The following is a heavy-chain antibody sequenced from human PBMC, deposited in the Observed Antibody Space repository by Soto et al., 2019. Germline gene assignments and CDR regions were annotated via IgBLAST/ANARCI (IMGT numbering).Heavy chain of an antibody. Sequence: SETLSLTCTVSGGSINSSSYYWGWIRQPPGKGLEWIGSIYYNGRTYYNPSLKSRVTISGDTSKNQFSLRLSSVTAADTAVYYCARLIAAAGTVPDNWGQGTLVTVSS. D-gene: IGHD6-13*01. V-gene: IGHV4-39*01. CDR2: IYYNGRT. CDR3: ARLIAAAGTVPDN. J-gene: IGHJ4*02. CDR1: GGSINSSSYY.